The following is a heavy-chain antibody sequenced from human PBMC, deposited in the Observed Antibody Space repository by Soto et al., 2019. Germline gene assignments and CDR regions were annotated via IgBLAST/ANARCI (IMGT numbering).Heavy chain of an antibody. D-gene: IGHD2-2*01. CDR2: ISGPGDMS. CDR1: GFIFSDYA. V-gene: IGHV3-23*01. Sequence: GGSLRLSCAGSGFIFSDYAMSWVRLAPGKGLEWVSSISGPGDMSYYADSVKGRFTISRDNSKNTLSLHMLSLRAEDTAVYYCAKYASPVTTKTSAADLDSWAQEALVTVSS. J-gene: IGHJ4*02. CDR3: AKYASPVTTKTSAADLDS.